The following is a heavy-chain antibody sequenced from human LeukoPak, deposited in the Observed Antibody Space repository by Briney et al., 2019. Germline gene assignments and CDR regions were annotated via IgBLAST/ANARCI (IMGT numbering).Heavy chain of an antibody. D-gene: IGHD6-13*01. V-gene: IGHV3-48*02. J-gene: IGHJ6*03. Sequence: GGSLRLSCAASGFTFSSYSMNWVRQAPGKGLEWVXXXXSSSSTIYYADSVKGRFTISRDNAKNSLYLQMNSLRDEDTAVYYCAMDSSSWAYYYYYMDVWGKGTTVTVSS. CDR3: AMDSSSWAYYYYYMDV. CDR2: XXSSSSTI. CDR1: GFTFSSYS.